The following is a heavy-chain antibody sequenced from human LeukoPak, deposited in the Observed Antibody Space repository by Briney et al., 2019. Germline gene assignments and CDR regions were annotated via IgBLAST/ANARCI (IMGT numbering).Heavy chain of an antibody. V-gene: IGHV3-30*18. CDR1: GFIFITHG. CDR3: VKDRHFYGGGTYYNLDY. D-gene: IGHD3-10*01. CDR2: ISYDGSKN. Sequence: PGGSLRLSCAASGFIFITHGMHCVPEGPGEGVECGSLISYDGSKNYYEDSVKGRFTISRDNSKSRLYLQFTSLRDEDTAVYYCVKDRHFYGGGTYYNLDYWGQGTLVTVSS. J-gene: IGHJ4*02.